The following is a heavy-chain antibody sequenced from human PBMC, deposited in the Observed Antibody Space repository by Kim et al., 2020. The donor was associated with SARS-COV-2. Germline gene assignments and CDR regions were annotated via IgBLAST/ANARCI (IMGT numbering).Heavy chain of an antibody. J-gene: IGHJ6*02. CDR2: IYSGGSST. CDR3: AKELAYVWGSYRPLYYYYGMDA. Sequence: GGSLRLSCAASGFTFSSYAMSWVRQAPGKGLEWVSVIYSGGSSTYYADSVKGRFTISRDNSKNTLYLQMNSLRAEDTAVYYCAKELAYVWGSYRPLYYYYGMDAWGQGTTVTVSS. D-gene: IGHD3-16*02. V-gene: IGHV3-23*03. CDR1: GFTFSSYA.